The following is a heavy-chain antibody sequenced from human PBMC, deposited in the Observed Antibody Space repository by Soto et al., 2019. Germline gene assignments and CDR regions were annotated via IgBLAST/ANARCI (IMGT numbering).Heavy chain of an antibody. V-gene: IGHV1-69*01. CDR1: GGTFSKSA. CDR3: ARAWRRGTMIVIDSDYYCMEV. D-gene: IGHD3-22*01. Sequence: QVQLVQSGAEVKKPGSSVKVSCKASGGTFSKSAFSWVRQAPGQGVEGMGGISALFDEAEYPQRLQGIVRSTADESATTAYMELSSLRSDDAAIYYCARAWRRGTMIVIDSDYYCMEVWGQGTPVTVSS. CDR2: ISALFDEA. J-gene: IGHJ6*02.